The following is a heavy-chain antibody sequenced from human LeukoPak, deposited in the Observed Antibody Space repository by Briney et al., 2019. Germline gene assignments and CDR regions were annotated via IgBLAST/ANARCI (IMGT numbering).Heavy chain of an antibody. J-gene: IGHJ4*02. D-gene: IGHD3-10*01. CDR2: ISGSGGST. V-gene: IGHV3-23*01. CDR1: GFTFSSYA. CDR3: AKDPTYYGSGSYPPDFFDY. Sequence: GGSLRLSCAASGFTFSSYAMSWVRQAPGKGLEWVSAISGSGGSTYYADSVKGRFTISRDNSKNTLYLQMNSLRAEDTAVYYCAKDPTYYGSGSYPPDFFDYWGQGTLVTVS.